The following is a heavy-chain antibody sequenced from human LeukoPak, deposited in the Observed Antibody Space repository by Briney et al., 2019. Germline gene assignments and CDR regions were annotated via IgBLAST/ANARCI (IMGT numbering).Heavy chain of an antibody. CDR3: ARDSADCSGGTCYSAEYFQH. J-gene: IGHJ1*01. Sequence: ASVKVSCKASGYTFTSYDINWVRQATGQGLEWMGWMNPNSGNTGYAQKVQGRVTLTTDTSTSTAHMELRSLRPDDTAVYYCARDSADCSGGTCYSAEYFQHWGQGTLVTVSS. D-gene: IGHD2-15*01. CDR1: GYTFTSYD. V-gene: IGHV1-8*01. CDR2: MNPNSGNT.